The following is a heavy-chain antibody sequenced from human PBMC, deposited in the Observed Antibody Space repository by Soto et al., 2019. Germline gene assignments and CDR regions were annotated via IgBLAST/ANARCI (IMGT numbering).Heavy chain of an antibody. V-gene: IGHV1-46*01. CDR3: ASAPHQYYDFWSGLGAYGMDV. CDR1: GYTFTSYY. Sequence: ASVKVSCKASGYTFTSYYMHWVRQAPGQGLEWMGIINPSGGSTSYAQKFQGRVTMTRDTSTSTVYMELSSLRSEDTAVYYCASAPHQYYDFWSGLGAYGMDVWGQGTTVTVSS. J-gene: IGHJ6*02. CDR2: INPSGGST. D-gene: IGHD3-3*01.